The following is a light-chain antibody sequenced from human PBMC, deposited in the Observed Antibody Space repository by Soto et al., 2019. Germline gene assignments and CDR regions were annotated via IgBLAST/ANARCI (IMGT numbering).Light chain of an antibody. CDR3: QQWGSSST. CDR2: GAS. CDR1: QTFSNSF. V-gene: IGKV3-20*01. J-gene: IGKJ5*01. Sequence: EILLTQSPGTLSLSPGERATLTCRASQTFSNSFLSWFQQIPGQAPRLLIYGASMRATVIPDRFSGSGSGTDFTLTISRLEPEDFAVYYCQQWGSSSTFGQGTRLDIK.